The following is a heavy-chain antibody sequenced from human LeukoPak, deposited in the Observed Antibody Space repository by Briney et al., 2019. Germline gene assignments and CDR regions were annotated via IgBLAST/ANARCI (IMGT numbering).Heavy chain of an antibody. Sequence: PSETLSLTCDVSGGSFIDHNWWTWVRQPPGKGLEWLGEIYHSGSSNYNPSLKSRVTLSLDKSKNQFFLNLTSVSGADTAVYYCARGIFHGSGSPRRLDFWGQGILVTVSS. CDR2: IYHSGSS. V-gene: IGHV4-4*02. J-gene: IGHJ4*02. CDR3: ARGIFHGSGSPRRLDF. D-gene: IGHD3-10*01. CDR1: GGSFIDHNW.